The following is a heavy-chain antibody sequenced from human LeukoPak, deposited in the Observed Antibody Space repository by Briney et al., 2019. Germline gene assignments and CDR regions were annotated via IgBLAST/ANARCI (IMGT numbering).Heavy chain of an antibody. CDR2: IIPILGIA. V-gene: IGHV1-69*04. J-gene: IGHJ4*02. CDR1: GGTFSSYA. Sequence: SVKVSCKASGGTFSSYAISWVRQAPGQGLEWMGRIIPILGIANYAQKFQGRVTITADKSTSTAYMELSSLRSEDTAAYYCARETFTGYWSGSYWGQGTLVTVSS. D-gene: IGHD3-3*01. CDR3: ARETFTGYWSGSY.